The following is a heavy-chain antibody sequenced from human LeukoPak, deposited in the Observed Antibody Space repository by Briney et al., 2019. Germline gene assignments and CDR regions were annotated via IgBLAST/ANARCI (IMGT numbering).Heavy chain of an antibody. CDR1: GYTFTSYD. Sequence: GASVNVSCKASGYTFTSYDINWVRQATGQGLEWMGWMNPNSGNTGYAQKFQGRVTMTRNTSISTAYMELSSLRSEDTAVYYCARSPGGSYFDWLFSLVIDYWGQGTLVTVSS. V-gene: IGHV1-8*01. J-gene: IGHJ4*02. CDR3: ARSPGGSYFDWLFSLVIDY. CDR2: MNPNSGNT. D-gene: IGHD3-9*01.